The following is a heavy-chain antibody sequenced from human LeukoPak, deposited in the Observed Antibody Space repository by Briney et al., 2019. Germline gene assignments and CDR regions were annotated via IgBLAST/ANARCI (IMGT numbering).Heavy chain of an antibody. Sequence: GGSLRLSCAASGFTFSDYAMSWVRQAPGKGLEWVSAISGSASSTYHADSVKGRFTISRDNSKNTLYLQMNSLRVEDTAVYYCAKKYNTGLDPWGQGTLVTVSS. D-gene: IGHD1-14*01. CDR2: ISGSASST. CDR3: AKKYNTGLDP. J-gene: IGHJ5*02. CDR1: GFTFSDYA. V-gene: IGHV3-23*01.